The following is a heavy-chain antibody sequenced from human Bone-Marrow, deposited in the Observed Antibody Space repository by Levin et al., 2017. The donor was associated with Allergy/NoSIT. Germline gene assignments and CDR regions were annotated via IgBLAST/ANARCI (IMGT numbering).Heavy chain of an antibody. Sequence: GESLKISCAASGFTFSSYEMNWVRQAPGKGLEWLSHISDSGSTIYYADSVRGRFTVSRDNAQNSLYLQMNSLRAEDTAVYYCARGEPPHSNSQIFSYWGQGTLVTVSS. J-gene: IGHJ4*02. CDR1: GFTFSSYE. D-gene: IGHD4-11*01. CDR3: ARGEPPHSNSQIFSY. V-gene: IGHV3-48*03. CDR2: ISDSGSTI.